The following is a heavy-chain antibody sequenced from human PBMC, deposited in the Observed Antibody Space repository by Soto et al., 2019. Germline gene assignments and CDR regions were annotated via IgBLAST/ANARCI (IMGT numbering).Heavy chain of an antibody. CDR1: GFAVSANY. Sequence: EAHLVGFGGGLVQPGGSLRLSCAASGFAVSANYLSWVRQAPGKGLEWVSLIYSGGDTDYADSVRGRFTISRDNSKNTLYLQMNSLKAEDTAVYYCPTRMTTAPYWGQGALVNVSS. J-gene: IGHJ4*02. D-gene: IGHD4-17*01. V-gene: IGHV3-66*01. CDR2: IYSGGDT. CDR3: PTRMTTAPY.